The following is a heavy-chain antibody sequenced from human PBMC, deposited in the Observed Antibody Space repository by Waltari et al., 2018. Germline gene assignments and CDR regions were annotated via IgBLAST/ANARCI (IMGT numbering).Heavy chain of an antibody. J-gene: IGHJ4*02. CDR3: ARDRCSGGSCYFDY. CDR1: GYTFTSYA. CDR2: INAGKGNT. Sequence: QVQLVQSGAEVKKPGASVKVSCKASGYTFTSYAMHWVRQAPGQRLEWMGWINAGKGNTKYSQKFQGRVTITRDTSASTAYMELSSLRSEDTAVYYCARDRCSGGSCYFDYWGQGTLVTVSS. V-gene: IGHV1-3*01. D-gene: IGHD2-15*01.